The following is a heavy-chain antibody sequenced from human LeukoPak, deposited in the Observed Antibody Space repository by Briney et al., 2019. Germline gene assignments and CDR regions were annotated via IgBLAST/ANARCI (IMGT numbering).Heavy chain of an antibody. CDR1: GGSISSSSYY. J-gene: IGHJ4*02. CDR2: IYYSGST. CDR3: ARGASGYYYGPDY. V-gene: IGHV4-39*07. D-gene: IGHD3-22*01. Sequence: PSETLSLTCTVSGGSISSSSYYWGWIRQPPGKGLEWIGSIYYSGSTYYSPSLKSRVTISVDTSKNQFSLKLSSVTAADTAVYYCARGASGYYYGPDYWGQGTLVTVSS.